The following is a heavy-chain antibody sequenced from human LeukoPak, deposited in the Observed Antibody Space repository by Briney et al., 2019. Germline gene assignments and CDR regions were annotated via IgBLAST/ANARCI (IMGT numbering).Heavy chain of an antibody. J-gene: IGHJ4*02. Sequence: SETLSLTCGVSGYSITSGYFWGWIRQPPGKGLEWIGSIYHSGTTYYNPSLKSRVTISVDTSKNQFSLKLSSVTAADTAVYYCARPPDSSDYGAAFDFWGQGTRVTVSS. CDR3: ARPPDSSDYGAAFDF. D-gene: IGHD4-17*01. V-gene: IGHV4-38-2*01. CDR2: IYHSGTT. CDR1: GYSITSGYF.